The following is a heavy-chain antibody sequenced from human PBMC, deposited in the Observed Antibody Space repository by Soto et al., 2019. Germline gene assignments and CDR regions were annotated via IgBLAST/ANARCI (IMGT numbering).Heavy chain of an antibody. D-gene: IGHD6-19*01. CDR3: ARGGSSSGWYHGVY. V-gene: IGHV3-74*01. Sequence: EVQLVESGGGLVQPGGSLRLSCAASGFTFSSYWMHWVRQAPGKGQVWVSRINGDGSSTSYADSVKGRFTISRDNAKNTLYLQMNSLRADDTAVYYCARGGSSSGWYHGVYWGQGTLVTVSS. J-gene: IGHJ4*02. CDR1: GFTFSSYW. CDR2: INGDGSST.